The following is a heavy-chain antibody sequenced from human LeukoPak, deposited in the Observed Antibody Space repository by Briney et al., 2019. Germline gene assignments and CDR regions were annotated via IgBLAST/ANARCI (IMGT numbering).Heavy chain of an antibody. CDR3: ESGAAATY. V-gene: IGHV4-4*07. CDR2: IYISGST. J-gene: IGHJ4*02. Sequence: SETLSLTCTVSGGSISSYYWSWILQPAGKGLEWIGRIYISGSTNYNPSLKSRVTMSVDTPKNQFSLKLSSVTAADTAVYYCESGAAATYWGQGTLVTVSS. D-gene: IGHD6-13*01. CDR1: GGSISSYY.